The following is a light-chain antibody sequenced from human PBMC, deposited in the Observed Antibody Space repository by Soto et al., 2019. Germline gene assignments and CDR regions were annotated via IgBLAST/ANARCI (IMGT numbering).Light chain of an antibody. CDR1: QNIETW. CDR3: QQYNSEPLT. V-gene: IGKV1-5*01. CDR2: DAS. Sequence: DIQMTQSPSALSGSVGDRVTITCRASQNIETWLAWYQQAPGKAPKLLIYDASTLKTGVPSRFSGSGSGTEFTLTIGSLQPDDYATYYCQQYNSEPLTFGQGTKVEI. J-gene: IGKJ1*01.